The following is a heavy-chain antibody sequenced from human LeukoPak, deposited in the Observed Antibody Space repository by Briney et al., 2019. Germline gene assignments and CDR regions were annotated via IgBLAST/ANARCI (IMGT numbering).Heavy chain of an antibody. CDR3: AKDRRGAMAVDYFDY. CDR1: GFTFSSYA. J-gene: IGHJ4*02. CDR2: VSPSGDGT. V-gene: IGHV3-23*01. D-gene: IGHD6-19*01. Sequence: GGSLRLSCAASGFTFSSYATSWVRQAPGKGLEWVSAVSPSGDGTYYADSVKGRFTISRDNSKNTLYLHMNSLRAEDTAVYYCAKDRRGAMAVDYFDYWGQGTLVTVSS.